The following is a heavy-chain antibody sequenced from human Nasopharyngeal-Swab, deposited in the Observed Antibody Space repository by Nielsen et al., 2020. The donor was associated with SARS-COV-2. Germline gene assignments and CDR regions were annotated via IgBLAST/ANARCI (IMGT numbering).Heavy chain of an antibody. V-gene: IGHV6-1*01. Sequence: SQTLSLTCAVSGDAVSNNTTGWNWIRLPPSRGLEWLGRTYYSSKWNYDYALFVKSRMTVNTDTSKNQFSLELNSVHPEDTAVYYCARGFLREGFDSWGQGILVTVSS. J-gene: IGHJ4*02. CDR2: TYYSSKWNY. CDR1: GDAVSNNTTG. D-gene: IGHD1-26*01. CDR3: ARGFLREGFDS.